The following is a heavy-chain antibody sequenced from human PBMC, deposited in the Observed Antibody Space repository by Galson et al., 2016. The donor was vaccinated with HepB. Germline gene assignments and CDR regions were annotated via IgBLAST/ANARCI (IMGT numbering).Heavy chain of an antibody. CDR3: ARVGFDGDREY. D-gene: IGHD4-17*01. J-gene: IGHJ4*02. V-gene: IGHV1-46*01. CDR2: INTSGSSK. CDR1: GYTVTSYV. Sequence: SVKVSCKASGYTVTSYVMHWVRQAPGQGPEWLGVINTSGSSKTYAQNVQGRVTMTSDTSTNTVYMDLRRLRTEDTAVYYCARVGFDGDREYWGQGTLVTVS.